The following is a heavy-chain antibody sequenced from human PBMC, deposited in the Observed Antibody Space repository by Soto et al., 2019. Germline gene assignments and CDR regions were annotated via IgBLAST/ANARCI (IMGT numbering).Heavy chain of an antibody. CDR3: ARGQYYYDSSGYYEYFDY. D-gene: IGHD3-22*01. J-gene: IGHJ4*02. Sequence: EASVKVSCKASGGTFSSHAISWVRQAPGQGLEWKGGIIPIFGTANYAQMFQGRVTITADDSTSTAYMELSSLRSEDTAVFYCARGQYYYDSSGYYEYFDYWGQGTLVTVSS. CDR1: GGTFSSHA. V-gene: IGHV1-69*13. CDR2: IIPIFGTA.